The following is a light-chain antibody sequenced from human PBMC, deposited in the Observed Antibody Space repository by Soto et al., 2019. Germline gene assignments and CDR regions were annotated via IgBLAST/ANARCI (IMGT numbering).Light chain of an antibody. CDR3: QQLNSYPLT. V-gene: IGKV1-9*01. CDR1: QGITSS. Sequence: DIQLTQSPSFLSASVGDIVSITCRASQGITSSLAWYQQIPGKAPKLLIYTASTLQSGVPPRFSGSGSGTEFTLTISSLQPEDFGTYYCQQLNSYPLTFGGGTRVAIK. CDR2: TAS. J-gene: IGKJ4*01.